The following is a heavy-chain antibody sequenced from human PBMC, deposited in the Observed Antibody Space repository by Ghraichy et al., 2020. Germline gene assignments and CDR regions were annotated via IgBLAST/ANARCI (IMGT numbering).Heavy chain of an antibody. D-gene: IGHD4-23*01. CDR2: IYYSGST. J-gene: IGHJ3*02. V-gene: IGHV4-39*07. CDR1: GGSISSSSYY. Sequence: SETLSLTCTVSGGSISSSSYYWGWIRQPPGKGLEWIGSIYYSGSTYYNPSLKSRVTISVDTSKNQFSLKLSSVTAADTAVYYCARERPLNYGGNSGAFDIWGQGTMVTVSS. CDR3: ARERPLNYGGNSGAFDI.